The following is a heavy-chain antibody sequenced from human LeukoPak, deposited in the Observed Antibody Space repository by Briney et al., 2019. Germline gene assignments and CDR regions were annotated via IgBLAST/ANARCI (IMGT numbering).Heavy chain of an antibody. J-gene: IGHJ6*03. V-gene: IGHV1-18*01. CDR3: ARVAGYYYYYYMDV. Sequence: GASVKVSCKASGYTFTSYGISWVRQAPGQGLEWMGWISAYNGNTNYAQKLQGRVTMTTDTSTSTAYMELKGLRSEDTAVYYCARVAGYYYYYYMDVWGKGTTVTVSS. CDR1: GYTFTSYG. CDR2: ISAYNGNT.